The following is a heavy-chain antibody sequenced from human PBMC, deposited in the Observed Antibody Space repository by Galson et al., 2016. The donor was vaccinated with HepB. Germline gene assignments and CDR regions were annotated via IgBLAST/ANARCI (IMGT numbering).Heavy chain of an antibody. J-gene: IGHJ4*02. CDR3: ARDSGHHSFDY. CDR1: GYTFTSYG. CDR2: IMARGGET. D-gene: IGHD1-26*01. Sequence: SCKASGYTFTSYGINWMRQAPGQGLEWMGRIMARGGETIYPQNLQGRVTMTRDTSTGTVYMELSSLRSEDSALYYCARDSGHHSFDYWGQGSLVIVSS. V-gene: IGHV1-46*01.